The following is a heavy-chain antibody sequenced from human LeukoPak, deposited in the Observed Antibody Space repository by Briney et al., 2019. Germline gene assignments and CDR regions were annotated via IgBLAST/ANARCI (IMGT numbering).Heavy chain of an antibody. V-gene: IGHV3-13*05. CDR2: IGTAGDP. Sequence: GGSLRLSCAASGFTFSSYDMHWVRHATGKGLEWVSAIGTAGDPYYPGSVKGRFTISRENAKNSLYLQMNSLRAGDTAVYYCARDMGCSSTSCYSGGMDVWGKGTTVTVSS. D-gene: IGHD2-2*02. CDR1: GFTFSSYD. J-gene: IGHJ6*04. CDR3: ARDMGCSSTSCYSGGMDV.